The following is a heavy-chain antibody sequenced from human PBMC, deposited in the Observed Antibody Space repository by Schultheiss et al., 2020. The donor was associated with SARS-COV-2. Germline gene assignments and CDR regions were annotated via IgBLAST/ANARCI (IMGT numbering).Heavy chain of an antibody. CDR3: ARDHSRVGPIAVAGRDWFDP. J-gene: IGHJ5*02. CDR2: IIPIFGTA. D-gene: IGHD6-19*01. Sequence: SVKVSYKASGGTFSSYAISWVRQAPGQGLEWMGGIIPIFGTANYAQKFQGRVTITADKSTSTAYMELSSLRSEDTAVYYCARDHSRVGPIAVAGRDWFDPWGQGTLVTVSS. V-gene: IGHV1-69*06. CDR1: GGTFSSYA.